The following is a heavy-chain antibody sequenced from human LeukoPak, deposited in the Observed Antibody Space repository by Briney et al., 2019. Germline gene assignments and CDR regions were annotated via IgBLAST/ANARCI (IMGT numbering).Heavy chain of an antibody. CDR2: VKPDESEK. V-gene: IGHV3-7*01. Sequence: GESLRLSCAASGFPFTTYWMSWVRQAPGKGLEWVANVKPDESEKYYGDSVKGRFTISRDNAKNSLYLQMHSLRVDDTAVYYCVTHEVTVITRSTFDYWGQGTLLTVSS. J-gene: IGHJ4*02. CDR1: GFPFTTYW. D-gene: IGHD4-23*01. CDR3: VTHEVTVITRSTFDY.